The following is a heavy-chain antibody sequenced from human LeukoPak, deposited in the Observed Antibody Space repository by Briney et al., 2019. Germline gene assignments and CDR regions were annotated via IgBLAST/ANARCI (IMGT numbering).Heavy chain of an antibody. CDR3: AKPPYCGGDCYSGFDY. Sequence: PGGSLRLSCAASGFTFSSYAMSWVRQAPGKGLEWVSAISGSGGSTYYADSVKGRLTISRDNSKNTLYLQMNSLRAEDTAVYYCAKPPYCGGDCYSGFDYWGQGTLVTVSS. J-gene: IGHJ4*02. CDR2: ISGSGGST. CDR1: GFTFSSYA. V-gene: IGHV3-23*01. D-gene: IGHD2-21*02.